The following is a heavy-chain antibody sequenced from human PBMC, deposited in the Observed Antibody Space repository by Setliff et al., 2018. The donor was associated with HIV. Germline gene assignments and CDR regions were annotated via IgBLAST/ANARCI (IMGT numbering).Heavy chain of an antibody. Sequence: PGGSLRLSCAASGFTFSDYWMTWVRQAPGKGLEWVANIKQDGSEKYCVDSVKGRFTISRDNAKNSLYLQMNSLGAEDTAVYYCARGRRVSSSYYYYYYMDVWGKGTTVTVSS. CDR1: GFTFSDYW. D-gene: IGHD2-2*01. CDR3: ARGRRVSSSYYYYYYMDV. J-gene: IGHJ6*03. CDR2: IKQDGSEK. V-gene: IGHV3-7*03.